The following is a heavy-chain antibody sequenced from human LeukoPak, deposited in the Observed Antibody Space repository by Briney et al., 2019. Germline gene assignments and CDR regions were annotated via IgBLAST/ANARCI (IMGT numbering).Heavy chain of an antibody. V-gene: IGHV3-48*01. D-gene: IGHD6-13*01. CDR2: ISSSGSTI. CDR3: ARGPGSSSRGDNYYMDV. CDR1: GFTFSSYS. Sequence: GGSLRLSCAASGFTFSSYSMNWVRQAPGKGLEWVSYISSSGSTIYYADSVEGRFTISRDNAKNSLYLQMNSLSAEDTAVYYCARGPGSSSRGDNYYMDVWGKGTTVTVSS. J-gene: IGHJ6*03.